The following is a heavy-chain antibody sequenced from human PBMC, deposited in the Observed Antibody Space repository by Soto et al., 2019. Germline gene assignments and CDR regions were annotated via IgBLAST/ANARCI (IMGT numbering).Heavy chain of an antibody. CDR2: IYYSGST. D-gene: IGHD2-15*01. Sequence: VQLQESGPGLVKPSETLSLTCTVSGGSISSYYWSWIRQPPGKGLEWIGYIYYSGSTNYNPSLRSRVTISVETSKNQFCLRLNSVTAADTAVYYCSRAWGRVFDYCGQGTLGTVSS. CDR1: GGSISSYY. V-gene: IGHV4-59*01. J-gene: IGHJ4*02. CDR3: SRAWGRVFDY.